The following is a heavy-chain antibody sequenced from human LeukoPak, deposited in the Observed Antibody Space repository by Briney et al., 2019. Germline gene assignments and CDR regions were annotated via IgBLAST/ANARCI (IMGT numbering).Heavy chain of an antibody. Sequence: SETLSLTCTVSGGSVSTYYWSWIRQPPGKGLEWIGYIYYSGSTNYNPSLKSRVTISVDTSKNQFSLKLSSVTAADTAVFYCARPVAGTVDAFDIWGQGTMVTVSS. CDR2: IYYSGST. V-gene: IGHV4-59*08. D-gene: IGHD6-19*01. CDR1: GGSVSTYY. J-gene: IGHJ3*02. CDR3: ARPVAGTVDAFDI.